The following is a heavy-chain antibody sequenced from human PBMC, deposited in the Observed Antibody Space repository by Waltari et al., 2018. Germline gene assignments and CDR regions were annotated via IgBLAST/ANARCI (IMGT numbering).Heavy chain of an antibody. J-gene: IGHJ4*02. CDR3: AHGRGDSWLYYFDF. V-gene: IGHV2-5*01. Sequence: QITLKESGSAVVTPTQTVTLPCSFSGFSLDTSGEGVAWIRQPPGKALEWLALIRSNDDKRYSPTLKSRLDITKDTSKNQVFLRMTNMDPVDTGTYFCAHGRGDSWLYYFDFWGQGAPVTVS. D-gene: IGHD6-13*01. CDR2: IRSNDDK. CDR1: GFSLDTSGEG.